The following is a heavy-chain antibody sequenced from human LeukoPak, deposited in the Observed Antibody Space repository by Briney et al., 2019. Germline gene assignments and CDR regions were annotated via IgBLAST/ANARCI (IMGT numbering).Heavy chain of an antibody. V-gene: IGHV3-7*01. CDR1: GFTFSNYW. Sequence: PGGSLRLSCAASGFTFSNYWMSWVRQAPVKGLEWAANIRQDGSEKYYVDSMRGRFTISRDNAKNSLYLQMSSLRAEDTAVYYCARSTAGLDYWGQGTLVTVSS. D-gene: IGHD1-1*01. CDR2: IRQDGSEK. J-gene: IGHJ4*02. CDR3: ARSTAGLDY.